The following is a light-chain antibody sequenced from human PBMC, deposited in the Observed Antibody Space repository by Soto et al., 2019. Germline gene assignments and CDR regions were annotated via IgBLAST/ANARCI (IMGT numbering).Light chain of an antibody. CDR2: DAS. V-gene: IGKV3-11*01. CDR1: QSVSTY. J-gene: IGKJ4*01. Sequence: EIVLTQSPATLALSPGERATLSCRASQSVSTYLAWYQQKAGQAPKLLIYDASNRATGIPARFSGSGSGTDFTLTISSRQPEDFAVYYCQQSHDWLTVGGGTKVEIK. CDR3: QQSHDWLT.